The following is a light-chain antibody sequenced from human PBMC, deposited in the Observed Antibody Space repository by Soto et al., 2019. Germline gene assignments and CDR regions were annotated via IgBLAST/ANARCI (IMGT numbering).Light chain of an antibody. Sequence: ETVLTQSPGTLSLSPGERATLSCRASQSVSSSYLSWFQQRPGQAPRLLIYGASSRATDIPDRFSGSGSGTDFTLTISRLEPEDFAVYYCQHYGRSPPYTFGQGTKLEIK. CDR2: GAS. V-gene: IGKV3-20*01. J-gene: IGKJ2*01. CDR3: QHYGRSPPYT. CDR1: QSVSSSY.